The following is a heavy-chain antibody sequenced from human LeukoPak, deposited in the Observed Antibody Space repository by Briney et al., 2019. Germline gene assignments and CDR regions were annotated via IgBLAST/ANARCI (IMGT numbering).Heavy chain of an antibody. CDR3: ARQKAYGILTGYYPNWFDP. Sequence: SETLSLTCTVSGGSISSSSYYWGRIRQPPGKGLEWIGSIYYSGSTYYNPSLKSRVTISVDTSKNQFSLKLSSVTAADTAVYYCARQKAYGILTGYYPNWFDPWGQGTLVTVSS. D-gene: IGHD3-9*01. V-gene: IGHV4-39*01. CDR2: IYYSGST. J-gene: IGHJ5*02. CDR1: GGSISSSSYY.